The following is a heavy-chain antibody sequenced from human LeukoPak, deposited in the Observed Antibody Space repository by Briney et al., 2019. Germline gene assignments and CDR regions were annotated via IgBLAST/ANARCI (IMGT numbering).Heavy chain of an antibody. CDR3: VNPGWYYDSSGYSYYYGMDV. J-gene: IGHJ6*02. CDR2: IVSNGDST. V-gene: IGHV3-64D*09. CDR1: GFTFSRYG. Sequence: GGSLRLSCSASGFTFSRYGMHWVRQAPGKGLEYVSAIVSNGDSTYYADSVKGRFTISRDNARNTLYLQMSSLRPDDTAVYYCVNPGWYYDSSGYSYYYGMDVWGQGTTVTVSS. D-gene: IGHD3-22*01.